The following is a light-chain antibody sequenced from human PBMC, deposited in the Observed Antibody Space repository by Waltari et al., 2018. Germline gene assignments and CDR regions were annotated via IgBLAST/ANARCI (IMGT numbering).Light chain of an antibody. Sequence: YVVTQPPSVSEAPGKTARITCGGINISGKSVQWYQQKAGQAPVLLIHYDSDRPSWVPERVSGSNAGDTATLTISRVDAGDEADYFCLVWDTVSDHPVFGGGTKLTVL. J-gene: IGLJ3*02. V-gene: IGLV3-21*04. CDR3: LVWDTVSDHPV. CDR2: YDS. CDR1: NISGKS.